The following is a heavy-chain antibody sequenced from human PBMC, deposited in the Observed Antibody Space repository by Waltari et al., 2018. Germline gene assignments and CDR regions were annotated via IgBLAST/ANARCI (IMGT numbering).Heavy chain of an antibody. J-gene: IGHJ4*02. V-gene: IGHV3-21*01. CDR3: ARPPLYVASAGSGDY. D-gene: IGHD2-15*01. Sequence: VLLMESGGGRVKLGGSLSVFCVVSCFPFRLLISTWFRRAPGKGVEWVASIDSGSTYIHYGDSMKGRFTISRDNAKNSLYLQMNRLRPEDTAVYYCARPPLYVASAGSGDYWGRGTLVTVSS. CDR1: CFPFRLLI. CDR2: IDSGSTYI.